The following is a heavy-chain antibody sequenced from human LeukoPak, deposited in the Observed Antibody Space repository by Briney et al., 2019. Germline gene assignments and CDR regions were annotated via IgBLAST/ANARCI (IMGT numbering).Heavy chain of an antibody. J-gene: IGHJ4*02. D-gene: IGHD3-10*01. CDR2: IIPILGIA. Sequence: GASVKVSCKASGGTFSSYAISWVRQAPGQGLEWMGRIIPILGIANYAQKFQGRVTITADKSTSTAYMELSSLRSEDTAVYYCARSIYGSGSYSLSWGGLFDYWGQGTLVTVSS. CDR3: ARSIYGSGSYSLSWGGLFDY. V-gene: IGHV1-69*04. CDR1: GGTFSSYA.